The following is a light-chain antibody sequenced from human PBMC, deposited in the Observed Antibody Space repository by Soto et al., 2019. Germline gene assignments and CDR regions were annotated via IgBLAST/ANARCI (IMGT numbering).Light chain of an antibody. J-gene: IGLJ1*01. V-gene: IGLV2-14*01. CDR3: SSYTSSSTLLV. CDR1: SSDVGGYNY. Sequence: QSALTQPASVSGSPGQSITISCTGTSSDVGGYNYVSWYQQHPGKAPKLMIYDVSNRPSGVSNRFSGSKSGNTASLTISGLQADDEADYFCSSYTSSSTLLVFVTGTKVTVL. CDR2: DVS.